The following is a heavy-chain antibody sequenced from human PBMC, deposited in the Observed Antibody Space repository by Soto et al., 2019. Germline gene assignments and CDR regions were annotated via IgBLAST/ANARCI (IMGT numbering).Heavy chain of an antibody. CDR1: GYRFTSYW. J-gene: IGHJ4*02. V-gene: IGHV5-10-1*01. Sequence: GESLKISCKGSGYRFTSYWISWVRQIPGKGLEWMGRIDPSDSYTTYSPSFQGHVTISADKSISTAYLQWISLKASYYAMYYCWRHVRSSGWEIFDYWGQGTLVTVSS. CDR3: WRHVRSSGWEIFDY. D-gene: IGHD6-19*01. CDR2: IDPSDSYT.